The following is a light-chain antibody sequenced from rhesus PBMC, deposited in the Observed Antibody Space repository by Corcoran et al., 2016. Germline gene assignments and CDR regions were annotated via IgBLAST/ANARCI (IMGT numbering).Light chain of an antibody. Sequence: DIQMTQSPSSLSASVGDSVTITCRASQGISSWLAWYQQKPGNAPKLLIYKASSLQSGGPSRFSGSGSGTDFTLTISSLQPEDFATYYCQQYNSAPRTFGQGTKVEIK. CDR3: QQYNSAPRT. J-gene: IGKJ1*01. CDR2: KAS. V-gene: IGKV1-21*01. CDR1: QGISSW.